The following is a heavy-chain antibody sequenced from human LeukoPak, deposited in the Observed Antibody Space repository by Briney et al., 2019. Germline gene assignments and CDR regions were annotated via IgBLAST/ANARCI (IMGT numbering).Heavy chain of an antibody. V-gene: IGHV3-7*01. J-gene: IGHJ4*02. CDR2: VQQEGSEK. CDR3: ATTLNIATAGYF. CDR1: GFTFNSYW. Sequence: GGSLRLSCAASGFTFNSYWMSWVRQAPGKGLEWVANVQQEGSEKYYVDSVKGRFTISRDNAKNSVYLQMNSLRAEDAATYYCATTLNIATAGYFWGQGTLVTVSS. D-gene: IGHD6-13*01.